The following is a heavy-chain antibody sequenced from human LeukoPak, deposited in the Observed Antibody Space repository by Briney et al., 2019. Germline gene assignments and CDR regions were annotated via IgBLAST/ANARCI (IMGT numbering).Heavy chain of an antibody. CDR2: IIPILGIA. CDR3: ARAYYDSSGYYYYYGMDV. J-gene: IGHJ6*02. V-gene: IGHV1-69*04. CDR1: GGTFSSYA. D-gene: IGHD3-22*01. Sequence: SVKVSCKASGGTFSSYAISWVRQAPGQGLEWMGRIIPILGIANYAQKFQGRVTIIADKSTSTAYMELSSLRSEDTAVYYCARAYYDSSGYYYYYGMDVWGQGTTVTVSS.